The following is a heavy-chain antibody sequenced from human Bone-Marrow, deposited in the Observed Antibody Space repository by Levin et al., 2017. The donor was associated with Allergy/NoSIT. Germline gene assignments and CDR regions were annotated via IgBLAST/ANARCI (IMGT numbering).Heavy chain of an antibody. J-gene: IGHJ4*02. CDR2: IKSKTDGGTT. V-gene: IGHV3-15*01. Sequence: PGGSLRLSCAASGFTFSNAWMRWVRQAPGKGLEWVGRIKSKTDGGTTDYAAPVKGRFTISSSDSKNTLYLQMSSLKTDDSGIYYCTTHDGWGDYWGQGTLVSVSS. CDR1: GFTFSNAW. D-gene: IGHD1-26*01. CDR3: TTHDGWGDY.